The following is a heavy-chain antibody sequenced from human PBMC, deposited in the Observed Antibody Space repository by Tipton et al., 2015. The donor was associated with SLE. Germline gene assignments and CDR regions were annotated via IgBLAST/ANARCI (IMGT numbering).Heavy chain of an antibody. CDR2: ISWNSGTF. CDR1: GFNFDQYA. CDR3: GKDSGWFYDSGGYDRNKNFDY. Sequence: SLRLSCAATGFNFDQYAMHWVRQAPGKGLEWVSGISWNSGTFGYADSVKGRFTISRDNAKKSLYLQMNSLRPEDTAFYYCGKDSGWFYDSGGYDRNKNFDYRGQGTLVTVPS. J-gene: IGHJ4*02. V-gene: IGHV3-9*01. D-gene: IGHD3-22*01.